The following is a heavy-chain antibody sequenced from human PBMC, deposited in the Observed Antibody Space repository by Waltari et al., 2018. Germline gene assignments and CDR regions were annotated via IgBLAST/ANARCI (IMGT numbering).Heavy chain of an antibody. V-gene: IGHV1-2*02. CDR2: INPNSGGT. CDR1: GYTFTGYY. Sequence: QVQLVQSGAEVKKPGASVKVSCKASGYTFTGYYMHWVRQAPGQGLGLMGWINPNSGGTNYAQKFQGRVTMTRDTSISTAYMELSRLRSDDTAVYYCARDHCTNGVCWTGYFDLWGRGTLVTVSS. CDR3: ARDHCTNGVCWTGYFDL. J-gene: IGHJ2*01. D-gene: IGHD2-8*01.